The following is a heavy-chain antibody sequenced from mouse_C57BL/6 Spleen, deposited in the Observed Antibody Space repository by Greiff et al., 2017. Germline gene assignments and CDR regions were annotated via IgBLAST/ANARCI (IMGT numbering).Heavy chain of an antibody. Sequence: QVQLQQSGPGLVQPSQSLSITCTVSGFSLTSYGVHWVRQSPGKGLEWLGVIWSGGSTDYNAAFISRLSISKDNSKSQVVFKMNSLQADDTAIYYCARGWLPPNYAMDYWGQGTSVTVSS. CDR2: IWSGGST. D-gene: IGHD2-3*01. CDR1: GFSLTSYG. V-gene: IGHV2-2*01. J-gene: IGHJ4*01. CDR3: ARGWLPPNYAMDY.